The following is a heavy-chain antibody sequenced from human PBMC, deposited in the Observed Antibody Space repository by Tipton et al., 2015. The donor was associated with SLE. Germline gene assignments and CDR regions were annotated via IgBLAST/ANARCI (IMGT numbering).Heavy chain of an antibody. D-gene: IGHD6-19*01. CDR3: AREEGEWLYWYFDL. V-gene: IGHV7-4-1*02. CDR1: GYTFTSYA. J-gene: IGHJ2*01. Sequence: QSGAEVKKPGASVKVSCKASGYTFTSYAMHWVRQAPGQRLEWMGWINTNTGNPTYAQGFTGRFVFSLDTSVSTAYLQISSLKAEDTAVYYCAREEGEWLYWYFDLWGRGTLVTVSS. CDR2: INTNTGNP.